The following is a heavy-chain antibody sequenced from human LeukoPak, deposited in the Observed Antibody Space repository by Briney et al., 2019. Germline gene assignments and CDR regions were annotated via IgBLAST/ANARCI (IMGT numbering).Heavy chain of an antibody. V-gene: IGHV3-43*01. CDR3: AKDITPSSKSGYSDY. Sequence: QPGGSLRLSCAASGFTFDDYTMHWVRQAPGKGLECVSLISWDGGSTYYADSVKGRFTISRDNSKNSLYLQMNSLRTEDTALYYCAKDITPSSKSGYSDYWGQGTLVTVSS. CDR2: ISWDGGST. J-gene: IGHJ4*02. D-gene: IGHD4-11*01. CDR1: GFTFDDYT.